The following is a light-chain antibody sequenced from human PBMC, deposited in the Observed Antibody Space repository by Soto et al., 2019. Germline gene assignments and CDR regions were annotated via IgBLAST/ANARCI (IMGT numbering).Light chain of an antibody. CDR1: QSVLDTSTNKNF. V-gene: IGKV4-1*01. J-gene: IGKJ4*01. Sequence: DIVMTQSPDSLAVSLGERATINCKSSQSVLDTSTNKNFLVGYQHKPGQPPKLLISWASTRESGVPDLLSGRGSGTDFTLTISSLQADDVAGYYCQQYYRTPLTFGGGTKVEIK. CDR3: QQYYRTPLT. CDR2: WAS.